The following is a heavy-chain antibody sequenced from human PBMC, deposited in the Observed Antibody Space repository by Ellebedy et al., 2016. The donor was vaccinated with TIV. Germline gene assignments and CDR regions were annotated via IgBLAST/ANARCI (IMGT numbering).Heavy chain of an antibody. CDR2: VYYTGST. J-gene: IGHJ4*02. V-gene: IGHV4-59*08. Sequence: MPGGSLRLSCTVSGASISSWYWSWFRQAPGKGPEWIGYVYYTGSTNYSPSLKSRVSMSVDTSKNQFSLKLGSVTAADTAVYYCATGGVGFGVVSSFDYWGQGTLVTVSS. CDR3: ATGGVGFGVVSSFDY. D-gene: IGHD3-3*01. CDR1: GASISSWY.